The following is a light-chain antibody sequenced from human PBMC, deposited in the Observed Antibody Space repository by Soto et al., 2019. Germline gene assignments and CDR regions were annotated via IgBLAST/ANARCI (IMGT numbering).Light chain of an antibody. V-gene: IGLV2-14*01. J-gene: IGLJ6*01. Sequence: QSALTQPASVSGSPGQSVTISCTGPRSDIGDSNFISWYQHSPGKAPRLLIYEVNNRPSGVSRRFSGSKAGNTASLTISGLLDDDEADYFCASLRSGTILVFGSGTKLTVL. CDR1: RSDIGDSNF. CDR2: EVN. CDR3: ASLRSGTILV.